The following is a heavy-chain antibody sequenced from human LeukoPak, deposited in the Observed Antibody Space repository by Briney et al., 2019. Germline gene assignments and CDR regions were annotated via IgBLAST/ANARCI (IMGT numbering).Heavy chain of an antibody. D-gene: IGHD4-17*01. V-gene: IGHV1-58*01. CDR3: ATGPPLRAAFDI. Sequence: SVKVSCKASGFTFTSSAVQWVRQARGQRLEWIGWIVVGSGNTNYAQKFQERVTITRDMSTSTAYMELSSLRSEDTAVYYCATGPPLRAAFDIWGQGTMVTVSS. J-gene: IGHJ3*02. CDR2: IVVGSGNT. CDR1: GFTFTSSA.